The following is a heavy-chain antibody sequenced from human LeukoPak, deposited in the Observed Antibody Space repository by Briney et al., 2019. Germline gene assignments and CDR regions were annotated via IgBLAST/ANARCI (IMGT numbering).Heavy chain of an antibody. CDR2: IYYSGST. V-gene: IGHV4-39*07. CDR3: ARGGRIDY. J-gene: IGHJ4*02. CDR1: GGSISSSSYY. Sequence: SETLSLTCTVSGGSISSSSYYWGWIRQPPGKGLEWIGSIYYSGSTYCNPSLKSRVTISVDTSKNQFSLKLSSVTAADTAVYYCARGGRIDYWGQGTLVTVSS. D-gene: IGHD2-15*01.